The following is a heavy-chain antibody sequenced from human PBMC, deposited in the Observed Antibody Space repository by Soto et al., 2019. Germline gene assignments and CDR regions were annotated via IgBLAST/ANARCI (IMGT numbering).Heavy chain of an antibody. D-gene: IGHD3-10*01. CDR3: ARGRLSGYYYMDL. Sequence: GGLLRLPCTAAEFTFSSHGMHWVRQATGKGLEKVSTIGTAGDTYYPGSAKGRFTISKENAKNSLYLQMNSLRAGDTAVYYCARGRLSGYYYMDLWGKGTTVTVSS. V-gene: IGHV3-13*01. CDR2: IGTAGDT. J-gene: IGHJ6*03. CDR1: EFTFSSHG.